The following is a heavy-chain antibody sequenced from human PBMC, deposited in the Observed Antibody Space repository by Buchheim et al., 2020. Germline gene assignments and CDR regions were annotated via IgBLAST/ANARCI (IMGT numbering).Heavy chain of an antibody. J-gene: IGHJ6*02. Sequence: QVQLVQSGAEVKKPGASVKVSCKASGYTFTSYDINWVRQAPGQGLEWMGWMSPNSGNTGYAQKFKGRVTMTRKTSISTAYMELSSLRSEDTAVYYCARYVDIVATISGYYYGMDVWGQGTT. CDR2: MSPNSGNT. CDR1: GYTFTSYD. V-gene: IGHV1-8*01. D-gene: IGHD5-12*01. CDR3: ARYVDIVATISGYYYGMDV.